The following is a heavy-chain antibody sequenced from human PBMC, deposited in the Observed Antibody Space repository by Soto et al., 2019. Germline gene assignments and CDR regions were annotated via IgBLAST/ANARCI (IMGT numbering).Heavy chain of an antibody. CDR3: ARPRMTTTTRYHGMDV. CDR1: GFTFSRYA. D-gene: IGHD4-17*01. V-gene: IGHV3-30-3*01. Sequence: PGGSLRLSCSASGFTFSRYAMHWVRQAPGEGLDWVAVVSFDGSNKYYADSVRGRFTISRDTSKNTLYLQMNSLRPEDTAVYFCARPRMTTTTRYHGMDVWGRGTTVTVSS. CDR2: VSFDGSNK. J-gene: IGHJ6*02.